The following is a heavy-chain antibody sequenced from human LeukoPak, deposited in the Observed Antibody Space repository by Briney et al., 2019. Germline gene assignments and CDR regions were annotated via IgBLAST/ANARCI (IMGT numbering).Heavy chain of an antibody. CDR2: IIPILGIA. J-gene: IGHJ4*02. D-gene: IGHD6-19*01. V-gene: IGHV1-69*04. CDR1: GGTFSSYA. Sequence: SLKVSCKASGGTFSSYAISWVRQAPGQGLEWMGRIIPILGIANYAQKFQGRVTITADKSTSTAYMELSSLRSEDTAVYYCARDVSSGWSNWGQGTLVTVSS. CDR3: ARDVSSGWSN.